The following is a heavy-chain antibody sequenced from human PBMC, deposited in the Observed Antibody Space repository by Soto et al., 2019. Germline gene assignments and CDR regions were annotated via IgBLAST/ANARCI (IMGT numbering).Heavy chain of an antibody. CDR3: ARDYYDAGGAYYSGCDH. Sequence: EVQLVESGGDLVQPGGSLRLSCAASGFTFSSYDMHWVRQATGKGLEWVSAIGTAGDTYYLDSVKGRFTISRENAKNSLYLQMNSLRAEDTAVYYCARDYYDAGGAYYSGCDHWGQGILVTVSS. D-gene: IGHD3-22*01. CDR2: IGTAGDT. J-gene: IGHJ4*02. V-gene: IGHV3-13*01. CDR1: GFTFSSYD.